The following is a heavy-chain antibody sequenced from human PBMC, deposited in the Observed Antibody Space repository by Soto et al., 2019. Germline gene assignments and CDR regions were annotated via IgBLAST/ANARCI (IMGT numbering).Heavy chain of an antibody. V-gene: IGHV3-21*06. CDR2: ISSTTNYI. Sequence: GGSLRLSCAASGFTFTRNSMNWVRQAPGKGLEWVSSISSTTNYIYYGDSMKGRFTNSRDNAKNSLYLEMNSMRAEDTAVYYCSRESEDLTSTFDYWGQGTLVTVSS. CDR3: SRESEDLTSTFDY. CDR1: GFTFTRNS. J-gene: IGHJ4*02.